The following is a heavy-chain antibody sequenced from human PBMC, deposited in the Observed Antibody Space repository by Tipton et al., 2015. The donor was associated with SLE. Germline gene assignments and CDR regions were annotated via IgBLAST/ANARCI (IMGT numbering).Heavy chain of an antibody. D-gene: IGHD4-17*01. CDR1: GYTFTSYD. CDR2: MNPNSGST. Sequence: QSGAEVKKPGASVKVSCKASGYTFTSYDINWVRQATGQGLEWMGWMNPNSGSTGYAQKFQGRVTMTRNTSISTAYMELSSLRSEDTAVYYCARGRMTTVSRPRVFDYWGQRTLVTVSS. J-gene: IGHJ4*02. CDR3: ARGRMTTVSRPRVFDY. V-gene: IGHV1-8*01.